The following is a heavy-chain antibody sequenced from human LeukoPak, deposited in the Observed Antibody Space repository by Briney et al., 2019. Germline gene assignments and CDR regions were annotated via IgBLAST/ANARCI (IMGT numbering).Heavy chain of an antibody. V-gene: IGHV1-18*01. Sequence: GASVKVSCKASGYTFSTYGITWVRQAPGQGLEWMGWISGYNGNTNYAQRVQGRVTMTTETSTTTAYMELRSLTSDDTVVYYCARAYGSATSELNGIDYWGQGTLVTVSS. CDR3: ARAYGSATSELNGIDY. D-gene: IGHD3-10*01. CDR2: ISGYNGNT. CDR1: GYTFSTYG. J-gene: IGHJ4*02.